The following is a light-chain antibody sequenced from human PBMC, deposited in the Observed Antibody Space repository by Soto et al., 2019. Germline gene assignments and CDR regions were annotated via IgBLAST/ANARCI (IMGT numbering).Light chain of an antibody. Sequence: DIQMPQSPYSLSASVGDRVTITCRASQSISSYLNRYQQKPGKAPKLLIYAASSLQSGVPSRFSGSVSGTDFTLAIRSLQPEDFATYYCQQRDSTPRTFGQGTKLEIK. CDR1: QSISSY. CDR3: QQRDSTPRT. V-gene: IGKV1-39*01. CDR2: AAS. J-gene: IGKJ1*01.